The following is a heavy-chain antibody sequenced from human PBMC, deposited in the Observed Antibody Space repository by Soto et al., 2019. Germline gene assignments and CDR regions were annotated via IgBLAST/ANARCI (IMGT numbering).Heavy chain of an antibody. CDR1: GGSISSYY. V-gene: IGHV4-4*07. CDR2: IYTSGST. CDR3: ARDYYDSSGYYYVFDY. Sequence: SETLSLTCTVSGGSISSYYWSWIRQPAGKGLEWIGRIYTSGSTNYNPSLKSRVTMSVDTSKNQFSLKLSSVTAADTAVYYCARDYYDSSGYYYVFDYWGQGTLVTVYS. J-gene: IGHJ4*02. D-gene: IGHD3-22*01.